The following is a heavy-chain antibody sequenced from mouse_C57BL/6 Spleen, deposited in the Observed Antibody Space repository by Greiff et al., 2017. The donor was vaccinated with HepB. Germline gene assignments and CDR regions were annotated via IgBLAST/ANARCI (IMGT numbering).Heavy chain of an antibody. CDR2: IYPGDGDT. J-gene: IGHJ3*01. Sequence: QVQLKESGPELVKPGASVKISCKASGYAFSSSWMNWVKQRPGKGLEWIGRIYPGDGDTNYNGKFKGKATLTADKSSSTAYMQLSSLTSEDSAVYFCARQANWDGPFAYWGQGTLVTVSA. CDR3: ARQANWDGPFAY. V-gene: IGHV1-82*01. D-gene: IGHD4-1*01. CDR1: GYAFSSSW.